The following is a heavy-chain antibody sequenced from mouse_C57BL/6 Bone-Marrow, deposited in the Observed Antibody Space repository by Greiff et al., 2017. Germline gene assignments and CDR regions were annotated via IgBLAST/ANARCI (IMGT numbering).Heavy chain of an antibody. V-gene: IGHV1-69*01. CDR3: AREEL. CDR1: GYTFTSYW. J-gene: IGHJ2*01. Sequence: VKLQQPGAELVMPGASVKLSCKASGYTFTSYWMHWVKQRPGQGLEWIGEIDPSDSYTNYNQKFKGKSTLTVDKSSSTAYMQLSSLTSEDSAVYYCAREELWGQGTTLTVSS. CDR2: IDPSDSYT.